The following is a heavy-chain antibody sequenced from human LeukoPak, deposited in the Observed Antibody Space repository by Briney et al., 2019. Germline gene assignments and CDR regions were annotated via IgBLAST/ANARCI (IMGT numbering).Heavy chain of an antibody. CDR2: ISGDGGST. CDR1: GFTFGDYA. CDR3: ARDSQEFFQH. V-gene: IGHV3-43*02. J-gene: IGHJ1*01. Sequence: PGRSLRLSCTASGFTFGDYAMSWVRQAPGKGLEWVSLISGDGGSTYYADSMKGRFTISRDNSKNSLYLQMNSLRTEDTALYYCARDSQEFFQHWGQGTLVTVSS.